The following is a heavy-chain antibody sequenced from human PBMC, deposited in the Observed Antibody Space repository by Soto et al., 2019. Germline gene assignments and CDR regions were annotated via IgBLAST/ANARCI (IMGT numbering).Heavy chain of an antibody. J-gene: IGHJ5*02. CDR2: VSGGGRST. CDR1: GFNFSNYA. Sequence: VGSLRLSCATSGFNFSNYAMNWVRQAPGRGLEWVSAVSGGGRSTHYADSVRGRFTISRDNSKNTLSLQMNSLSVDDTATYYCAREYGRPPRFDPWGRGTLVTVSS. CDR3: AREYGRPPRFDP. V-gene: IGHV3-23*01. D-gene: IGHD1-1*01.